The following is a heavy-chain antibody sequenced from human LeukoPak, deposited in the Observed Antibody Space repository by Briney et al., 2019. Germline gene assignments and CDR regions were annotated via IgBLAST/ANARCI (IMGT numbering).Heavy chain of an antibody. CDR1: GGTFSSYA. CDR3: ARDDSSSWYY. V-gene: IGHV1-69*04. CDR2: IIPILGIA. Sequence: SVKVSCKASGGTFSSYAISWVRQAPGQGLEWMGRIIPILGIANYAQKFQGRVTITADKSTSTAYMELSSLRSDDTAVYYCARDDSSSWYYWGQGTLVTVSS. J-gene: IGHJ4*02. D-gene: IGHD6-13*01.